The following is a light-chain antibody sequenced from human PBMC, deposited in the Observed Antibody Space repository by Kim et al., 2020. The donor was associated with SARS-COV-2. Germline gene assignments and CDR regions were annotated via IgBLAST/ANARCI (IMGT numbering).Light chain of an antibody. CDR3: QQYHGWST. Sequence: CGTVGEGATLSCRGRQGINRNVGWYQHTPGRARRLLMDGASSGASGVPARLSGSVSGTVFTLSISNQQSEDFDIYCCQQYHGWSTFGQGTKVDIK. CDR2: GAS. V-gene: IGKV3-15*01. J-gene: IGKJ1*01. CDR1: QGINRN.